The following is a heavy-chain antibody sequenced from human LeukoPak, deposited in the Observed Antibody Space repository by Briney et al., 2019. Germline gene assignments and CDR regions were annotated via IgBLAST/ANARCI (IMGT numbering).Heavy chain of an antibody. D-gene: IGHD3-3*01. V-gene: IGHV4-38-2*02. CDR2: IYHSGST. CDR1: GYSLSSGYY. Sequence: PSETLSLTCTVSGYSLSSGYYWGWIRQPPGKGLEWIGSIYHSGSTYYNPSLKSRVTISVDTSKNQFSLKLSSVTAADTAVYYCAREGDFWSGYRPRPHYYYYYYMDVWGKGTTVTVSS. J-gene: IGHJ6*03. CDR3: AREGDFWSGYRPRPHYYYYYYMDV.